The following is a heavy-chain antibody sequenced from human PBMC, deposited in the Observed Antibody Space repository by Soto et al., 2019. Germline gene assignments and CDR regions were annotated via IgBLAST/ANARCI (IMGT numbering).Heavy chain of an antibody. CDR2: INHSGST. CDR1: GGSFSGYY. CDR3: ARSPGLIAAAGIYYFDY. J-gene: IGHJ4*02. V-gene: IGHV4-34*01. D-gene: IGHD6-13*01. Sequence: PSETLSLTCAVYGGSFSGYYWSWIRQPPGKGLEWIGEINHSGSTNYKPSLKSRITISIDTSKNQFSLKLSSVTAADTAVYYCARSPGLIAAAGIYYFDYWSQGTLVTVSS.